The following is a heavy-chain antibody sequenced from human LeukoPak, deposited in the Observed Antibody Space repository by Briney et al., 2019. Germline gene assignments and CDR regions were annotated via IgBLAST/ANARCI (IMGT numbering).Heavy chain of an antibody. J-gene: IGHJ4*02. D-gene: IGHD3-22*01. Sequence: PGGSLRLSCAASGFTFSNAWMSWVRQAPGKGLEWVGRIKSKTDGGTTDYAAPVKGRFTISRDDSKNTLYLQMNSLKTEDTAVYYCTTDLELVKWFRNYWGQGTLVTVSS. V-gene: IGHV3-15*01. CDR2: IKSKTDGGTT. CDR3: TTDLELVKWFRNY. CDR1: GFTFSNAW.